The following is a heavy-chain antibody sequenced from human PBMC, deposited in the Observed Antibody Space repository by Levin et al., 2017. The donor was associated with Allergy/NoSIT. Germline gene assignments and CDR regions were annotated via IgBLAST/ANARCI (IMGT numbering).Heavy chain of an antibody. J-gene: IGHJ2*01. CDR1: GFTVSSNY. CDR2: IYSGGST. D-gene: IGHD2-2*01. Sequence: GESLKISCAASGFTVSSNYMSWVRQAPGKGLEWVSVIYSGGSTYYADSVKGRFTISRDNSKNTLYLQMNSLRAEDTAVYYCARGGVVVGAKGYFDLWGRGTLVTVSS. CDR3: ARGGVVVGAKGYFDL. V-gene: IGHV3-53*01.